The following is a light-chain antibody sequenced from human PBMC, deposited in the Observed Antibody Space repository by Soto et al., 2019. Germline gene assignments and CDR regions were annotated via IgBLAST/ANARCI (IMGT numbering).Light chain of an antibody. CDR2: DAS. CDR3: QQFNRRVFT. J-gene: IGKJ3*01. Sequence: AIQLTQSPSSLSASVRDRVTITCRASQGISSALAWYQQKPGKAPKLLIYDASSLESGVPSRFSGSGSGTDFTLTISSLQPEDFATYYCQQFNRRVFTFGPGTKVDIK. CDR1: QGISSA. V-gene: IGKV1-13*02.